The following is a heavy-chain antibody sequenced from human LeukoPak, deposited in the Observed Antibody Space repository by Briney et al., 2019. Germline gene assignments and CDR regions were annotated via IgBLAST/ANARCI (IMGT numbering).Heavy chain of an antibody. CDR1: GFTFSSYR. Sequence: GGSLRLSCAASGFTFSSYRMSWVRQAPGKGLEWVANIKQDGSEKYYVDSVKGRFTISRDNAKNSLYLQMNSLRAEDTAVYYCARTGLTYYYDSSGYYSYYFDYWGQGTLVTVSS. V-gene: IGHV3-7*01. J-gene: IGHJ4*02. CDR2: IKQDGSEK. CDR3: ARTGLTYYYDSSGYYSYYFDY. D-gene: IGHD3-22*01.